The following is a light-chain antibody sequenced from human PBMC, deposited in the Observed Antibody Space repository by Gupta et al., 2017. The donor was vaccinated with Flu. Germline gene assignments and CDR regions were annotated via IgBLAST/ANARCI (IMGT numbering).Light chain of an antibody. CDR3: SSYRSTSSCPWV. V-gene: IGLV2-14*01. CDR1: SNDVGDYNY. J-gene: IGLJ3*02. Sequence: QSALTQPASVSGSPGQSITIPCTGTSNDVGDYNYVSWYHQHPGKAPKLLIYEVSNRPSGLSNRFSCSKSCNTASLTISGLQAEDEAHYYCSSYRSTSSCPWVVGGGTKLTVL. CDR2: EVS.